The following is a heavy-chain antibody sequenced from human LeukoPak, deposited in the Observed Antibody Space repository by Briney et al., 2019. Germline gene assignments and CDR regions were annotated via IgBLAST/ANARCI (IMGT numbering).Heavy chain of an antibody. Sequence: GGSLRLSCAASGFTFSSYWMSWVRQVPGKGLVWVSRSDGGGSSTSYADSVKGRFSISRDNAKSTLYLQMNSLRAEDTAVYYCARGPGSSGGAYVGDYWGHGTLVTVSS. CDR1: GFTFSSYW. J-gene: IGHJ4*01. D-gene: IGHD3-22*01. CDR3: ARGPGSSGGAYVGDY. CDR2: SDGGGSST. V-gene: IGHV3-74*01.